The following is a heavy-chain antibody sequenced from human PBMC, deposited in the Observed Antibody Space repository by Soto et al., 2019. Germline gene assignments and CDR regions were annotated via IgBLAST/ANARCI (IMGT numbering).Heavy chain of an antibody. CDR2: IYYSGST. CDR3: ARVPVDTAMVFDY. J-gene: IGHJ4*02. Sequence: SETLSLTSTVSGGSISSGGYYWSWIRQHPRKGLEWIGYIYYSGSTYYNPSLKSRVTISVDTSKKQFSLKLSSVTAADTAVYYCARVPVDTAMVFDYWGQGTLVTVSS. V-gene: IGHV4-31*03. CDR1: GGSISSGGYY. D-gene: IGHD5-18*01.